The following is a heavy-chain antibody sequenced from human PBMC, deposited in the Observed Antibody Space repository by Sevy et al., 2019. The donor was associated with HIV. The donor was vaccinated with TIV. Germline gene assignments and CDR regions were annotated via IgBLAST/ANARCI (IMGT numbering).Heavy chain of an antibody. D-gene: IGHD5-12*01. CDR3: AVDSELYGYRSKSSA. J-gene: IGHJ4*02. CDR2: IRSKTVGGKA. CDR1: GFTVNNVW. Sequence: GGSLRLSCAASGFTVNNVWMSWVRQAPGKGLEWVGRIRSKTVGGKADYAVPVKGRFTISRNDSKNTMYLQMNSLKTEDTAVYYCAVDSELYGYRSKSSAGGQGTLVTVSS. V-gene: IGHV3-15*01.